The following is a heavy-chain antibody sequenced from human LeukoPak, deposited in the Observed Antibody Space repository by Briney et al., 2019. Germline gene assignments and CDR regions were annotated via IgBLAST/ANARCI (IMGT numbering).Heavy chain of an antibody. CDR1: GFTFSGYW. Sequence: PGGSLRLSCAASGFTFSGYWMHWVRQAPGKGLVWVSRISSDGRSTNYADSVKGRFTISRDNAKNTLYLQMNSLRAEDTAVYYCASDTVDTALGIDYWGQGTLVTVSS. CDR2: ISSDGRST. CDR3: ASDTVDTALGIDY. D-gene: IGHD5-18*01. J-gene: IGHJ4*02. V-gene: IGHV3-74*01.